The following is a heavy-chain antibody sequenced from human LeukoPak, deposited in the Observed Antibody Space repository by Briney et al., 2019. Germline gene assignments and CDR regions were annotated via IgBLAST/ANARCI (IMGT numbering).Heavy chain of an antibody. Sequence: GGSLRLSCAASGFTFSSYAMSWVRQAPGKGLEWVSAISGSGGSTYYADSVKGRFTISRDNSKNTLYLQMNSLRAEDTAVYYYAKDTYSGSYYYGMDVWGQGTTVTVSS. CDR1: GFTFSSYA. V-gene: IGHV3-23*01. CDR2: ISGSGGST. CDR3: AKDTYSGSYYYGMDV. D-gene: IGHD1-26*01. J-gene: IGHJ6*02.